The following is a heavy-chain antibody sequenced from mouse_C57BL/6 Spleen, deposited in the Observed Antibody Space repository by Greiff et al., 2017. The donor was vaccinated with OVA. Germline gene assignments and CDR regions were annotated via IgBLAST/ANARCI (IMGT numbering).Heavy chain of an antibody. CDR3: ASLLTLGGDFDY. D-gene: IGHD3-1*01. V-gene: IGHV1-52*01. Sequence: QVQLKQPGAELVRPGSSVKLSCKASGYTFTSYWMHWVKQRPIQGLEWIGNFDPSDSETNYNQKFKDKATLTVDKSSSTAYMQLSSLTSEDSAVYYCASLLTLGGDFDYWGQGTTLTVSS. CDR1: GYTFTSYW. CDR2: FDPSDSET. J-gene: IGHJ2*01.